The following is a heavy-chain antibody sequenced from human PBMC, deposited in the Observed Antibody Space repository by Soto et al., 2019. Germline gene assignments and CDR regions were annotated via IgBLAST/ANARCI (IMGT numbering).Heavy chain of an antibody. D-gene: IGHD3-3*02. CDR1: GFTFTSSA. V-gene: IGHV1-58*02. CDR3: AADPGPGHFWSGPNWFDP. J-gene: IGHJ5*02. CDR2: IVVGSGNT. Sequence: ASVKVSCKASGFTFTSSAMQWVRQARGQRLEWIGWIVVGSGNTNYAQKFQERVTITRDMSTSTAYMELSSLRSEDTAVYYCAADPGPGHFWSGPNWFDPWGQGTLVTVSS.